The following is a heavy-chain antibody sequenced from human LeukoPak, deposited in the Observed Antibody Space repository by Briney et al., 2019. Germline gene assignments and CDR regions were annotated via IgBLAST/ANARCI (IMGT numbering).Heavy chain of an antibody. V-gene: IGHV1-69*13. J-gene: IGHJ6*02. Sequence: ASVKVSCKTSGGTFSRNTINWVRQAPGQGIEWMGGIIPVFGTPKYAQKFRGRVTIIADESTTTAYMELSSLTSEDTAVYYCARAGVGVARDEYYYYGLDVWGQGTTVTVSS. CDR2: IIPVFGTP. CDR1: GGTFSRNT. CDR3: ARAGVGVARDEYYYYGLDV. D-gene: IGHD1-26*01.